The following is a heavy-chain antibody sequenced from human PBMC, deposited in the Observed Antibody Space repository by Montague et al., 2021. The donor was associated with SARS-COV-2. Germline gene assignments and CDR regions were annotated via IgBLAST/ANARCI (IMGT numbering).Heavy chain of an antibody. J-gene: IGHJ6*02. V-gene: IGHV3-23*03. Sequence: SLRLSCAASGFTFSSYAVSWVRQAPGKGLEWVSVIYSGGSSTYYADSVKGRFTISRDNSKNTLYLQMNSLRAEGTAVYYCAKDVWAAATEQAYYYYGMDVWGQGTTVTVSS. CDR1: GFTFSSYA. CDR2: IYSGGSST. CDR3: AKDVWAAATEQAYYYYGMDV. D-gene: IGHD2-2*01.